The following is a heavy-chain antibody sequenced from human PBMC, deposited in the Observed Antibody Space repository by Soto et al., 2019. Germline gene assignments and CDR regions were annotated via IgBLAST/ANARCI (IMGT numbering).Heavy chain of an antibody. CDR1: GYTFTSYG. CDR3: ARDRGFWVAAAVLDY. CDR2: ISAYNGNT. Sequence: GASVKVSCKASGYTFTSYGISWVRQAPGQGLEWMGWISAYNGNTNYAQKLQGRVTMTTDTSTSTAYMELRSLRSDDTAVYYCARDRGFWVAAAVLDYWGQGTLVTVSS. V-gene: IGHV1-18*01. J-gene: IGHJ4*02. D-gene: IGHD6-13*01.